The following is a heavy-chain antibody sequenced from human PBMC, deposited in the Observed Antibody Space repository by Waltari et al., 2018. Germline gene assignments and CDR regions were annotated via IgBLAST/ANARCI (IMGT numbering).Heavy chain of an antibody. CDR3: ARESRGQSGWYYFDF. D-gene: IGHD6-19*01. Sequence: EVQLVGCGGGWVRPGGSRRRGCASSGICGSSFGLTCVRQAPGMLLELVANIKQDGSEVFYLDSVKGLFTISKDNAKNSLYLQMNSLSAEDTAVYFCARESRGQSGWYYFDFWGQGSLVTVSS. CDR1: GICGSSFG. J-gene: IGHJ4*02. V-gene: IGHV3-7*01. CDR2: IKQDGSEV.